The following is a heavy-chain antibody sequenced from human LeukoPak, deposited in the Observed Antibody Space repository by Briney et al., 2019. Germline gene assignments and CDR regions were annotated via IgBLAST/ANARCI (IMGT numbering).Heavy chain of an antibody. CDR2: ISYDGSNK. V-gene: IGHV3-30*18. D-gene: IGHD3-9*01. J-gene: IGHJ4*02. CDR1: GFTFSSYG. Sequence: PGGSLRLFCAASGFTFSSYGMHWVRQAPGKGLERVAVISYDGSNKYYADSVKGRFTISRDNSKNTLYLQMNSLRAEDTAVYYCAKVELRYFDWSPPDYWGQGTLVTVSS. CDR3: AKVELRYFDWSPPDY.